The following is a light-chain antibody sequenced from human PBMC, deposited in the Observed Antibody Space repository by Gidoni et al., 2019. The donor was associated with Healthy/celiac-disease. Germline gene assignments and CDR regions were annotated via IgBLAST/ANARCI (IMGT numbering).Light chain of an antibody. CDR2: EAS. Sequence: EIQITQSPSSLSASVGDRATMTCPASQDISNYLNWYQQKPRKAPKLLIYEASNLETGVPSRFSGSGSGTDFTFTISSLQPEDIATYYCQQYDNPPLTFGPGTKVEIK. V-gene: IGKV1-33*01. CDR3: QQYDNPPLT. J-gene: IGKJ3*01. CDR1: QDISNY.